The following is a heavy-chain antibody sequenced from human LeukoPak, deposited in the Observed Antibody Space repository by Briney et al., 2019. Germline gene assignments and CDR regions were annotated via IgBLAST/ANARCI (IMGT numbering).Heavy chain of an antibody. CDR3: ARDGPGYLGY. D-gene: IGHD3-9*01. CDR2: IKQDGSEK. CDR1: GLTFSTYW. Sequence: PGGSLRLSCAASGLTFSTYWMTWVRQAPGKGLEWVANIKQDGSEKYYVDSVKGRFTISRDNAKNSLYLQMNSLRAEDTAVYYCARDGPGYLGYWGQGTLVTVSS. V-gene: IGHV3-7*01. J-gene: IGHJ4*02.